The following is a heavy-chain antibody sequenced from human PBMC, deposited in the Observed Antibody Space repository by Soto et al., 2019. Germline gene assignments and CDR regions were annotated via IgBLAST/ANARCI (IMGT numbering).Heavy chain of an antibody. CDR3: ARSLLRLVLWNWFDP. J-gene: IGHJ5*02. CDR2: ISYDGSNK. Sequence: LSLTCAASGFNFSTYAMHWVRQAPGKGLEWVALISYDGSNKYYADSVKGRFAISRDNSKNTLYLQLNSLRPEDTAVYYCARSLLRLVLWNWFDPWGQGILVTVSS. D-gene: IGHD6-6*01. CDR1: GFNFSTYA. V-gene: IGHV3-30*09.